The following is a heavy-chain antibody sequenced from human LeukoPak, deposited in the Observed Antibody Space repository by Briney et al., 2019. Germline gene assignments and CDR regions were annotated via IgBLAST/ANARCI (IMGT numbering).Heavy chain of an antibody. V-gene: IGHV3-74*01. CDR3: ARGGNYAPGGFDY. D-gene: IGHD2-2*01. CDR1: GCIFSSYW. J-gene: IGHJ4*02. CDR2: LNSDGSST. Sequence: PGGSLRLSCAASGCIFSSYWIHWVRQAPGKGLVWVSRLNSDGSSTNYADSVKGRFTISRDNAKNTLYLQMNSLRAEETAVYYCARGGNYAPGGFDYWGQGTLVTVSS.